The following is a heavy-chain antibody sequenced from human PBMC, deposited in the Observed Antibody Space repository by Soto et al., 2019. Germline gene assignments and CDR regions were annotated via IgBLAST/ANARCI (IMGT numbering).Heavy chain of an antibody. CDR3: ALLRYTSVLLKVGCSFDI. CDR2: IYPGDSDT. J-gene: IGHJ4*02. V-gene: IGHV5-51*01. Sequence: GESLKISCKASEYSFTSYWIGWVRHMPGKGLEWMGIIYPGDSDTRYSPSFQGQVTISADTSITTAYLQWSSLKASDTAMYYCALLRYTSVLLKVGCSFDIWGQGTMVTVSS. D-gene: IGHD6-19*01. CDR1: EYSFTSYW.